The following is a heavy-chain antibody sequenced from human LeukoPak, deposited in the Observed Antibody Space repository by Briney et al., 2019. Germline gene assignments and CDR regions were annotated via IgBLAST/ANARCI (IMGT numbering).Heavy chain of an antibody. V-gene: IGHV3-21*01. CDR2: INSRSTHT. J-gene: IGHJ4*02. CDR1: GFTFSRDA. CDR3: ARGGGSYSY. Sequence: GGSLRLSCAVSGFTFSRDAMKWVRQAPGKGLEWVSSINSRSTHTAYADSVKGRFTISRDNGNNSVFLQMNSLGVDDTAIYFCARGGGSYSYWGQGVRVTVSS. D-gene: IGHD1-26*01.